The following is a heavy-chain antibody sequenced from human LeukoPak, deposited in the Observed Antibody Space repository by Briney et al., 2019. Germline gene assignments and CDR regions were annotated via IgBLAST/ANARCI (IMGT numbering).Heavy chain of an antibody. CDR1: GGSFSGYY. D-gene: IGHD2-2*01. Sequence: PSETLSLTCAVYGGSFSGYYWSWIRQPPGKGLEWIGEINHSGSTNYNPSLKSRVTISVDTSKNQFSLKLSSVTAADTTVYYCARQNFYRYCRSTSCYRPYYSYYMDVWGKGTTVTISS. CDR3: ARQNFYRYCRSTSCYRPYYSYYMDV. V-gene: IGHV4-34*01. J-gene: IGHJ6*03. CDR2: INHSGST.